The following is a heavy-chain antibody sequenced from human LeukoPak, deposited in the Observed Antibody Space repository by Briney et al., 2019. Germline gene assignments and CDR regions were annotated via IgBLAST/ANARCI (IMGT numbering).Heavy chain of an antibody. Sequence: PSETLSLTCAVYGGSFSGYYWSWIRQPPGKGLEWIGEINHSGSTNYNPSLKSRVTISVDTSKNQFSLKLSSVTAADTAVYYYARGRHSPYYYGSGTILDIWGQGTMVTVSS. D-gene: IGHD3-10*01. CDR3: ARGRHSPYYYGSGTILDI. CDR2: INHSGST. J-gene: IGHJ3*02. CDR1: GGSFSGYY. V-gene: IGHV4-34*01.